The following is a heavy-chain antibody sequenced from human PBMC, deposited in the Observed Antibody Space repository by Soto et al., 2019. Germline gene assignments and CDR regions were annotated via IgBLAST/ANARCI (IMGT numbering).Heavy chain of an antibody. CDR1: GFTFSDYY. V-gene: IGHV3-11*06. CDR2: ISSTSTYV. CDR3: ANHPSLDAFGL. J-gene: IGHJ3*01. Sequence: QVQLVESGGGLVKPGGSLRLSCAASGFTFSDYYMSWVRQAPGKGLEWVSYISSTSTYVNYADSVTGRFTISRDNAKNSLFLQMNRLRAEEPAIYYCANHPSLDAFGLWGQGTMVTVSS.